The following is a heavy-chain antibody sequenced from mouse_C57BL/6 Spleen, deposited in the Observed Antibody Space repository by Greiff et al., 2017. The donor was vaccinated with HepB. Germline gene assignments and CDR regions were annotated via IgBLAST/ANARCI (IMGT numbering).Heavy chain of an antibody. CDR3: AIKLGRSYFDD. CDR1: GYTFTSYW. Sequence: QVQLQQPGAELVKPGASVKLSCKASGYTFTSYWMQWVKQRPGQGLEWIGELDPADSYTNYNQKFKGKSTLTVDTSSRTAYMQLSSLTPEDAAVYYCAIKLGRSYFDDWGQGTTLTVSS. D-gene: IGHD4-1*01. CDR2: LDPADSYT. V-gene: IGHV1-50*01. J-gene: IGHJ2*01.